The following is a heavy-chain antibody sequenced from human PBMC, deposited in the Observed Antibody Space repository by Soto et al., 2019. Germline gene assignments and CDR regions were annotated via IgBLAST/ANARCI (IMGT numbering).Heavy chain of an antibody. V-gene: IGHV1-58*01. Sequence: ASVKVSCKASGFTFTSSAVQWVRQARGQRLEWIGWIVVGSGNTNYAQKFQERVTITRDMSTSTAYMELSSLRSEDTAVYYCAADHYDSSGYSPRAFDYWGQGTLVTVSS. J-gene: IGHJ4*02. CDR1: GFTFTSSA. CDR3: AADHYDSSGYSPRAFDY. CDR2: IVVGSGNT. D-gene: IGHD3-22*01.